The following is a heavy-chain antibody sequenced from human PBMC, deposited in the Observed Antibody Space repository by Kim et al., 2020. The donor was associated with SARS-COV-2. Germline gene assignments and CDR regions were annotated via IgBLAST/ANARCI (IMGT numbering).Heavy chain of an antibody. CDR2: INPNSGGT. Sequence: ASVKVSCKASGYTFTGYYMHWVRQAPGQGLEWMGWINPNSGGTNYAQKFQGRVTMTRDTSISTAYMELSRLRSDDTAVYYCASGPLDSSGYYYHSHWFDPWGQGTLVTVSS. J-gene: IGHJ5*02. D-gene: IGHD3-22*01. CDR3: ASGPLDSSGYYYHSHWFDP. V-gene: IGHV1-2*02. CDR1: GYTFTGYY.